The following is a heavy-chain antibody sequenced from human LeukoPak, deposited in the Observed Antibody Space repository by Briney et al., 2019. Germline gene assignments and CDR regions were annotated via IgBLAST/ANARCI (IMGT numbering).Heavy chain of an antibody. V-gene: IGHV1-58*02. CDR2: IVVGSDIS. D-gene: IGHD1-1*01. Sequence: SVTVSCKASGLTFTASAMQWVRHARGQRLEWIGWIVVGSDISIYAQKFQERVTITRDVSTSTVYMEMSSLNSDGTAVYYCAADRFQLDPFYFNSWGQGTLVTVSS. CDR1: GLTFTASA. J-gene: IGHJ4*02. CDR3: AADRFQLDPFYFNS.